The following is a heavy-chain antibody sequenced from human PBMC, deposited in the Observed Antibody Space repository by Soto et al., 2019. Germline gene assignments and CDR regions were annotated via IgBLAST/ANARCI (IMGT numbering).Heavy chain of an antibody. CDR2: IGIGSSTK. CDR3: ARDQLYYNDISGRPLNAFDV. V-gene: IGHV3-48*01. J-gene: IGHJ3*01. CDR1: GLPLRKYG. Sequence: GGSLRVSCAASGLPLRKYGMNWVRQAPGKGVEGVSYIGIGSSTKYYADSVKGRFTISRDNAKNSLYLQMNSLRAEDTAVYYCARDQLYYNDISGRPLNAFDVWGQGTMVTVSS. D-gene: IGHD3-22*01.